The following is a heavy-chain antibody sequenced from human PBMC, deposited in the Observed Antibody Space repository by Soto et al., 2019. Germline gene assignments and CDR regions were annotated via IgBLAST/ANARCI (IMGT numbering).Heavy chain of an antibody. D-gene: IGHD3-10*01. Sequence: SETLSLTCAVSGGSISRGGYSWSLIRQPPGKGLEWIGYIYHSGSTYYNPSLKSRVTISVDRSKNQFSLKLSSVTAADTAVYYCLTQGFGPLHGLVDVWGQGTTVTVS. CDR2: IYHSGST. V-gene: IGHV4-30-2*01. CDR1: GGSISRGGYS. J-gene: IGHJ6*02. CDR3: LTQGFGPLHGLVDV.